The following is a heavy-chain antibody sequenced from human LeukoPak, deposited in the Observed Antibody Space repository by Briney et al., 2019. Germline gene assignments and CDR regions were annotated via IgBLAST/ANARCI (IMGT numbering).Heavy chain of an antibody. D-gene: IGHD3-22*01. CDR1: GFTFSSYA. V-gene: IGHV3-23*01. Sequence: QPGGSLRLSCAASGFTFSSYAMSWVRQAPGKGLEWVSAISGSGGSTYYADSVKGRFTISRDNSKNTLYLQMNSLRAEDTAVYYCAKDSGVTMMVPLDAFDIWGQGTMVTVSS. CDR2: ISGSGGST. CDR3: AKDSGVTMMVPLDAFDI. J-gene: IGHJ3*02.